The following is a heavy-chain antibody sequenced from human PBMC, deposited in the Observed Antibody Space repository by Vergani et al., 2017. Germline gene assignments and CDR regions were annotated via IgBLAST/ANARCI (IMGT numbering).Heavy chain of an antibody. J-gene: IGHJ6*02. V-gene: IGHV4-34*01. Sequence: QVQLQESGPGLVKPSETLSLTCTVSGGSISSYYWSWIRQPPGKGLEWIGEINHSGSTNYNPSLKSRVTISVDTSKNQFSLKLSSVTAADTAVYYCARVPAPFYYYYGMDVWGQGTTVTVSS. CDR1: GGSISSYY. CDR3: ARVPAPFYYYYGMDV. CDR2: INHSGST.